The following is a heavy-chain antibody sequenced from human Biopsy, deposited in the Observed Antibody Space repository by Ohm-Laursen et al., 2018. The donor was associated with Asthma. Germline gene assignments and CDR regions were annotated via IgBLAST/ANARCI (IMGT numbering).Heavy chain of an antibody. V-gene: IGHV1-18*04. CDR3: ARHPYNFGGFDY. D-gene: IGHD5-24*01. J-gene: IGHJ4*02. CDR2: ISPFTGDT. CDR1: GYTFRSYG. Sequence: GASVKVSCKVSGYTFRSYGVSWVRQAPGQGLEWMGWISPFTGDTHFGQKFQGRVTMTTDTSTDTAYMELRSPRSDDTAVYYCARHPYNFGGFDYWGQGSLVLVSS.